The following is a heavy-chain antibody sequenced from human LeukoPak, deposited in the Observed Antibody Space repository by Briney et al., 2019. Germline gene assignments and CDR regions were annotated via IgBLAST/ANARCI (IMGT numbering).Heavy chain of an antibody. J-gene: IGHJ4*02. CDR2: ISGSGGST. CDR1: GFTSTCYV. CDR3: AKSPDVAGTGRFDY. V-gene: IGHV3-23*01. D-gene: IGHD6-19*01. Sequence: GGSLRASCAGSGFTSTCYVMNGGRQAPGKGLEWVSGISGSGGSTYYADSGRGRFSISGDDSKNTLYLQMNSLRAEDTAVYYCAKSPDVAGTGRFDYWGQGTLVTVSS.